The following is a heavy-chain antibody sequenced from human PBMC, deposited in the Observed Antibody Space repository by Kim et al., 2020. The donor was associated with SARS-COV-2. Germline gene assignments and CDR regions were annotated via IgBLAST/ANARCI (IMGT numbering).Heavy chain of an antibody. V-gene: IGHV4-39*01. D-gene: IGHD5-18*01. CDR3: ASGYSYVGWFDP. CDR1: GGSISSSSYY. Sequence: SETLSLTCTVSGGSISSSSYYWGWIRQPPGKGLEWIGSIYYSGSTYYNPSLKSRVTISVDTSKNQFSLKLSSVTAADTAVYYCASGYSYVGWFDPWGQGTLVTVSS. J-gene: IGHJ5*02. CDR2: IYYSGST.